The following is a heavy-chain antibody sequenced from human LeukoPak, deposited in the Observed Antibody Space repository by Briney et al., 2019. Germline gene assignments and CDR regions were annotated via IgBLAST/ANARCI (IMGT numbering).Heavy chain of an antibody. Sequence: GASVKVSCKASGYTFSGYYMHWVRQAPGQGLEWMGWIYPNSGDTKYAQKFQGRVTVTRDTSISTAFMEVSRLTSDDTAVYYCARSGSGAFDIWGQGTMVTVSS. V-gene: IGHV1-2*02. CDR2: IYPNSGDT. CDR3: ARSGSGAFDI. D-gene: IGHD1-26*01. CDR1: GYTFSGYY. J-gene: IGHJ3*02.